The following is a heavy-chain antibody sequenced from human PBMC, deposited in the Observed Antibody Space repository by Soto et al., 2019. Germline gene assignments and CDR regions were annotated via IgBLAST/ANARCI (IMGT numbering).Heavy chain of an antibody. Sequence: PGGSLRLSCAASGFTFSDYYMSWIRQAPGKGLEWVSYISSSGSTIYYADSVKGRFTISRDNAKNSLYLQMNSLRAEDTAVYYCARVKLNNLTWLRFGMDVWGQGTTVTVSS. D-gene: IGHD1-20*01. CDR1: GFTFSDYY. J-gene: IGHJ6*02. CDR2: ISSSGSTI. V-gene: IGHV3-11*01. CDR3: ARVKLNNLTWLRFGMDV.